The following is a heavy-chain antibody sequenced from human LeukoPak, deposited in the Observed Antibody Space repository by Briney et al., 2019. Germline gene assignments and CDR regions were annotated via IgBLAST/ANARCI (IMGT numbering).Heavy chain of an antibody. J-gene: IGHJ5*02. CDR2: INPSGGGT. CDR3: ARDMLAVPSNWFDP. CDR1: GYTFTSYY. Sequence: ASVKVCCKASGYTFTSYYIHWVRQAPGQGLEWMGVINPSGGGTSYAQKFQGRVTMTRDTSTSTVYMDLRSLRSEDTAVYFCARDMLAVPSNWFDPWGQGTPVTVSS. D-gene: IGHD2-8*01. V-gene: IGHV1-46*01.